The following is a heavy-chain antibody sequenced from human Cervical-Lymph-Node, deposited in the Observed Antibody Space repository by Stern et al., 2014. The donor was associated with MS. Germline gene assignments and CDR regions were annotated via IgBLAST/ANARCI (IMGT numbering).Heavy chain of an antibody. CDR3: VRDMTLAYTGPHFDI. CDR2: ISPNGDIT. J-gene: IGHJ4*02. V-gene: IGHV3-74*01. D-gene: IGHD3-16*01. CDR1: GFTLTSHW. Sequence: EMQLVESGGGLVQPGGSLRLSCVASGFTLTSHWMHWVRQVPVKGLEWVSRISPNGDITTYADSVKGRFTVSRDNAKNTFYLQMDSLRADDTSIYYCVRDMTLAYTGPHFDIWGQGTLVTVSS.